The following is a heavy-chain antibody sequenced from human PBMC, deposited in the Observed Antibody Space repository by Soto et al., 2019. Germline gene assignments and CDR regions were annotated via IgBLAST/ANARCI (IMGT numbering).Heavy chain of an antibody. CDR3: ARHDSGYYWYYFDY. Sequence: SETLSLTCTVSGGSISSSSYYWGWIRQPPGKGLGWIGSIYYSGSTYYNPSLKSRVTISVDTSKNQFSLKLSSVTAADTAVYYCARHDSGYYWYYFDYWGQGTLVTVSS. J-gene: IGHJ4*02. CDR2: IYYSGST. D-gene: IGHD3-22*01. CDR1: GGSISSSSYY. V-gene: IGHV4-39*01.